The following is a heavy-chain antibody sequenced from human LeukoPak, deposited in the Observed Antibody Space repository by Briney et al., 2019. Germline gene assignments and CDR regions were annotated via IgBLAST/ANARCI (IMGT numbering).Heavy chain of an antibody. CDR2: IYYSGST. Sequence: SETLSLTCTVSGGSISSSSYYWGWIRQPPGKGLEWIGSIYYSGSTYYNPSLKSRVTISVDTSKNQFSLKLTSVTAADTAVYYCARGTHFDWSHYYYMDAWGKGTTVTISS. CDR3: ARGTHFDWSHYYYMDA. V-gene: IGHV4-39*07. D-gene: IGHD3-9*01. CDR1: GGSISSSSYY. J-gene: IGHJ6*03.